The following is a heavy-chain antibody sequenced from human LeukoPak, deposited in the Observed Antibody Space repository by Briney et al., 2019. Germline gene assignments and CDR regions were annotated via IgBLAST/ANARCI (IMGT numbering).Heavy chain of an antibody. Sequence: GESLKISCKGSGYSFISNWIGWVRQMPGKGLEWMGIIYPADSDTTYSPSFQGQVTISADKSISTAYLQWSSLKASDTAMYYCARHETGPYFDYWGQGTLVTVSS. CDR2: IYPADSDT. CDR1: GYSFISNW. D-gene: IGHD1-1*01. CDR3: ARHETGPYFDY. J-gene: IGHJ4*02. V-gene: IGHV5-51*01.